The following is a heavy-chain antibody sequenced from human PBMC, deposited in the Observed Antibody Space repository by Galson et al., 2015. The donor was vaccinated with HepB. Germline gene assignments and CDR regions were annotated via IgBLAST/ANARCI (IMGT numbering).Heavy chain of an antibody. D-gene: IGHD4-17*01. J-gene: IGHJ4*02. V-gene: IGHV3-21*01. Sequence: SLRLSCAASGFTFSSYSMNWVRQAPGKGLEWVSSISSSSSYIYYADSVKGRFTNSRDNAKNSLYLQMNSLRAEDTAVYYCARVGGDDYGDYDLFFWGQGTLVTVSS. CDR1: GFTFSSYS. CDR3: ARVGGDDYGDYDLFF. CDR2: ISSSSSYI.